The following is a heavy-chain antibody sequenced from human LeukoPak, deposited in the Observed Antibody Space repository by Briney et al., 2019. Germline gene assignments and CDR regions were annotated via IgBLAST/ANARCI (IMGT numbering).Heavy chain of an antibody. V-gene: IGHV3-15*01. Sequence: GGSLRLSCAASGFTFSSAWMTWVRQAPGKGLEWVGHIKNKTNGETTDYAAPVKGRFIISRDDSKNTLYLQMNSLRTEDTAVYYCARDPGFSDIWGQGTMVTVSS. CDR3: ARDPGFSDI. CDR1: GFTFSSAW. J-gene: IGHJ3*02. CDR2: IKNKTNGETT.